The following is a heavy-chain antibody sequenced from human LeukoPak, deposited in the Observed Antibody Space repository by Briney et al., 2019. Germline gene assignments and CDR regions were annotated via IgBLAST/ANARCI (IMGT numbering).Heavy chain of an antibody. Sequence: GASVKVSCKASGYTFTSYDINWVRQATGQGLEWMGWMNPNSGNTGYAQKFQGRATMTRNTSIRTAYMGLSSLTYEDTAVYYFARLEGGGSYRNFDYWGQGTLVTVSS. D-gene: IGHD3-16*02. CDR1: GYTFTSYD. CDR2: MNPNSGNT. J-gene: IGHJ4*02. V-gene: IGHV1-8*01. CDR3: ARLEGGGSYRNFDY.